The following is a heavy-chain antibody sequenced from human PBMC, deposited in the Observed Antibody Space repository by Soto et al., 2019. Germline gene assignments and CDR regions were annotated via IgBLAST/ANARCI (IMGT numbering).Heavy chain of an antibody. J-gene: IGHJ6*03. CDR3: ARVMGNIVATSYYYYRDV. Sequence: GASVKVSCKASGYTFTSYGISWVRQAPGQGLEWMGWISAYNGNTNYAQKLQGRVTMTTDTSTSTAYMEMRSLRPDDTAVYYCARVMGNIVATSYYYYRDVWGKGTTVTVSS. CDR2: ISAYNGNT. CDR1: GYTFTSYG. D-gene: IGHD5-12*01. V-gene: IGHV1-18*01.